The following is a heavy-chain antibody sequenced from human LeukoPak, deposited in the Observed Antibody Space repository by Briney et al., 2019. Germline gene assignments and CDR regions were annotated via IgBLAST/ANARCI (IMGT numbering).Heavy chain of an antibody. CDR1: GFTFSSYS. CDR2: ISGSGSNM. D-gene: IGHD2-2*01. J-gene: IGHJ4*02. Sequence: HPGGSLRLSCAASGFTFSSYSMNWVRQAPGKGLEWVSYISGSGSNMHYADSVKGRFTISRDNAKNSLYLQMNSLRAEDTAVYYCAREGLGDIVVVPAATVPDYWGQGTLVTVSS. CDR3: AREGLGDIVVVPAATVPDY. V-gene: IGHV3-48*01.